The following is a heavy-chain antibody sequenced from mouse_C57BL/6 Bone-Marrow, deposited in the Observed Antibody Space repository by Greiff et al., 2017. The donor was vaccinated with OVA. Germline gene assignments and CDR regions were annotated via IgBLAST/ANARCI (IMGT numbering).Heavy chain of an antibody. V-gene: IGHV1-53*01. CDR3: ARSSSGYVGAMDY. J-gene: IGHJ4*01. CDR1: GYTFTSYW. D-gene: IGHD3-2*02. Sequence: QVQLKQPGTELVKPGASVKLSCKASGYTFTSYWMHWVKQRPGQGLEWIGNINPSNGGTNYNEKFKSKATLTVDKSSSTAYMQLSSLTSEDSAVYYCARSSSGYVGAMDYWGQGTSVTVSS. CDR2: INPSNGGT.